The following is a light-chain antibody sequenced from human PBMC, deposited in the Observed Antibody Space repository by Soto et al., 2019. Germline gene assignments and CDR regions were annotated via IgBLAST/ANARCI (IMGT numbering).Light chain of an antibody. J-gene: IGLJ2*01. CDR3: QTWGTGFQV. V-gene: IGLV4-69*01. CDR1: SGHSSYA. Sequence: QSVLTQSPPASASLGASVKLTCTLSSGHSSYAIAWHQKQPGKGPRYLMDLNNDGSHTKGDGIPDRFSGSSSGAERYLIISSLQSEDEADYYCQTWGTGFQVFGGGTKVTVL. CDR2: LNNDGSH.